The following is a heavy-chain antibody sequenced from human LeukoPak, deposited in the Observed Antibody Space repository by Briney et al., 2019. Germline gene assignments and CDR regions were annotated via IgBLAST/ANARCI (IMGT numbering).Heavy chain of an antibody. CDR2: IYTSGNT. CDR1: GGSIRGYY. J-gene: IGHJ5*02. V-gene: IGHV4-4*09. D-gene: IGHD6-13*01. Sequence: SETLSLTCTVSGGSIRGYYWSWIRQPPGKGLEWIGYIYTSGNTNYNPSLKSRVTISLDTSKNQFSLKLSSVTAADTAVYYCARHGSSWPYSWFDPWGQGTLVTVSS. CDR3: ARHGSSWPYSWFDP.